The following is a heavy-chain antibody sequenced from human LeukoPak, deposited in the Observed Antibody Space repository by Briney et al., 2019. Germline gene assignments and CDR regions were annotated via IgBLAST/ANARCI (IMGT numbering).Heavy chain of an antibody. CDR3: AIPAGTDAFDI. J-gene: IGHJ3*02. V-gene: IGHV1-8*01. CDR1: GYTFSSYD. CDR2: MIPNSGNT. D-gene: IGHD2-2*01. Sequence: GASVKVSCKASGYTFSSYDINWVRQATGQGLEWMGWMIPNSGNTGYAQKFQGRVTMTRNISISTAYMELSSLRSEDTAVYYCAIPAGTDAFDIWGQGTVATVSS.